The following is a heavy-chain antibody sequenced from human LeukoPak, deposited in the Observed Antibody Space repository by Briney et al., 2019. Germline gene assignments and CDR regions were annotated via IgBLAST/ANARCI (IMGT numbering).Heavy chain of an antibody. D-gene: IGHD3-10*01. CDR2: IYSGGTT. CDR1: GFTVSGNY. CDR3: AKLAKYFYGAETFYFFEH. J-gene: IGHJ4*02. Sequence: GGSLRLSCAVSGFTVSGNYMSWVRQAPGKGLEWVSLIYSGGTTYYADSVKGRFTISRDNSKNTLYLQMNSLRVEDTAVYYCAKLAKYFYGAETFYFFEHWGQGTPVTASS. V-gene: IGHV3-53*01.